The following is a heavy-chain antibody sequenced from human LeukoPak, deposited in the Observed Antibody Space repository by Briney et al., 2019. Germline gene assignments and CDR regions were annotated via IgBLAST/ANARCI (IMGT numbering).Heavy chain of an antibody. Sequence: SETLSLSCTVSGGSMSDFCWTWIWQLPGKGPEWIGGFYYGRSTSGSSYYNPALKSRVTNSVDSSKKQFSLKLASVTAADAAVYYCVRENGIADDKATMAQFSNTQVKYYYYLDVSGKGTTVTVSS. D-gene: IGHD4/OR15-4a*01. CDR2: FYYGRSTSGSS. V-gene: IGHV4-59*01. CDR3: VRENGIADDKATMAQFSNTQVKYYYYLDV. J-gene: IGHJ6*03. CDR1: GGSMSDFC.